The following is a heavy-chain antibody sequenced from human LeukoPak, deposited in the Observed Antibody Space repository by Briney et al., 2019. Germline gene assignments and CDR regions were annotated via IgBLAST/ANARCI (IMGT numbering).Heavy chain of an antibody. V-gene: IGHV3-74*01. CDR3: ARGLGGDYYDSSVDY. D-gene: IGHD3-22*01. CDR1: GFTFSSYW. J-gene: IGHJ4*02. CDR2: INSDGSST. Sequence: GGSLRLSCVASGFTFSSYWMHWVRQAPGKGLVWVSRINSDGSSTSYADSVKGRFTISRDNAKNTLYLQMNSLRAEDTAVYYCARGLGGDYYDSSVDYWGQGTLVTVSS.